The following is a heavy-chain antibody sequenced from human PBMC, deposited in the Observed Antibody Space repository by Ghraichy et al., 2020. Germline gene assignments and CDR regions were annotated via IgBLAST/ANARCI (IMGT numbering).Heavy chain of an antibody. D-gene: IGHD2-15*01. CDR3: ARDVAYSFHH. CDR1: GFSFSNAW. J-gene: IGHJ1*01. V-gene: IGHV3-74*01. CDR2: IYSDGSGA. Sequence: LSLTCAASGFSFSNAWMHWVRQAPGKGLVWVSRIYSDGSGAIYADSVRGRFTISRENAKSTVYLQMDSLRDDDTAVYYCARDVAYSFHHWGQGTLVTVSS.